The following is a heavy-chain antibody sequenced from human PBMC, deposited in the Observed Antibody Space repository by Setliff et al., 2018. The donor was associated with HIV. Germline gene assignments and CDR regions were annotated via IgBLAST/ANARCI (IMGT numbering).Heavy chain of an antibody. CDR1: GASISSYNSY. V-gene: IGHV4-39*07. J-gene: IGHJ6*02. Sequence: TSETLSLTCTVYGASISSYNSYWGWIRQPPGKRLEWIGIIYYSGSNYDNPSLKSRVPISVDTSKNQFSLKLSSVTAADTAVYYCARGLSCSSTWCYTYYYYYYGLDVWGQGTTVTVSS. D-gene: IGHD3-16*02. CDR2: IYYSGSN. CDR3: ARGLSCSSTWCYTYYYYYYGLDV.